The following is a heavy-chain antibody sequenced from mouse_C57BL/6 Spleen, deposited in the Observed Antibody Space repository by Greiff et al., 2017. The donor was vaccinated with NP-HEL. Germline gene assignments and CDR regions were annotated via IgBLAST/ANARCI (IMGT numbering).Heavy chain of an antibody. J-gene: IGHJ3*01. D-gene: IGHD2-4*01. CDR3: SRSRDYDWFAY. CDR1: GYTFTDYY. CDR2: IYPGSGNT. Sequence: VKLVESGAELVRPGASVKLSCKASGYTFTDYYINWVKQRPGQGLEWIARIYPGSGNTYYNEKFKGKATLTAEKSSSTAYMQLSSLTSEDSAVYFGSRSRDYDWFAYWGQGTLVTVSA. V-gene: IGHV1-76*01.